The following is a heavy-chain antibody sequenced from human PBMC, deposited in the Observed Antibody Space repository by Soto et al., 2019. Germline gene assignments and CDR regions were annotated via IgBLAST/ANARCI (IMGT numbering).Heavy chain of an antibody. Sequence: SQTLSLTCAIAWDSVSSDSAAWNWIRQSPSRGLEWLGRAYYRSRWYVDYAESVKSRITMKTDTSKNQLSLLLNSVTPEDTAVYYCARGNSGKYFNGAFHIGGQETTVTVS. J-gene: IGHJ3*02. CDR2: AYYRSRWYV. V-gene: IGHV6-1*01. CDR3: ARGNSGKYFNGAFHI. D-gene: IGHD1-26*01. CDR1: WDSVSSDSAA.